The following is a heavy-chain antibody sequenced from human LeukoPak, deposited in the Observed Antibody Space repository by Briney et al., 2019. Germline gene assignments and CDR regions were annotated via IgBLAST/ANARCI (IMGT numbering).Heavy chain of an antibody. CDR1: GYTFTGYY. D-gene: IGHD5-24*01. J-gene: IGHJ4*02. CDR3: AREFQRRDGYNDDY. V-gene: IGHV1-2*02. Sequence: ASVKVSCKASGYTFTGYYMHWVRQAPGQGLEWMGWINPNSGGTNYAQKFQGRVTMTRDTSISTAYMELSRLRSDDTAVYYCAREFQRRDGYNDDYWGQRTLVTVSS. CDR2: INPNSGGT.